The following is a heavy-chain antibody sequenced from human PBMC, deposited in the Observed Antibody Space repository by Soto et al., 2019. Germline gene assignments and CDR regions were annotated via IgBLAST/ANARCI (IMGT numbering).Heavy chain of an antibody. J-gene: IGHJ5*01. V-gene: IGHV3-74*01. CDR3: VCPISSVSKGYFDS. D-gene: IGHD2-2*01. CDR1: GFSFSNNS. CDR2: IKSDGSTT. Sequence: QAGGSLRLSCAASGFSFSNNSIHWVRQAPGKGLVWVARIKSDGSTTSFEDSVKGRLTVSRDNAKNTVYLQMTNLRAEDTAVYYCVCPISSVSKGYFDSWGQGTLVTVSS.